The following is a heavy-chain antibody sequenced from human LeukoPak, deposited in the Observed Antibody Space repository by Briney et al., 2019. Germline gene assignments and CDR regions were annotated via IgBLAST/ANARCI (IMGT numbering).Heavy chain of an antibody. CDR3: ASETLDYEGYDY. CDR1: GGYISSSSYY. J-gene: IGHJ4*02. Sequence: PSETLSLTCTVSGGYISSSSYYWGWIRQPPGKGLEWIGSMYYSGSTYYNPSLKSRVTISVDTSKNQFSLKLSSVTAADTAVYYCASETLDYEGYDYWGQGTLVTVSS. CDR2: MYYSGST. V-gene: IGHV4-39*01. D-gene: IGHD4-17*01.